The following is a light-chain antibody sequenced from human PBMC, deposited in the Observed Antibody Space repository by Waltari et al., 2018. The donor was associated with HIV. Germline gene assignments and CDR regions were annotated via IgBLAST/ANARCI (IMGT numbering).Light chain of an antibody. CDR3: QSYDSSNHAV. V-gene: IGLV6-57*03. CDR2: GDN. J-gene: IGLJ3*02. CDR1: SGSIASNY. Sequence: NFMLTQPHSVSESPGKTVTVSCTRSSGSIASNYVQWYHQRPGSAPTTVIYGDNQRPSGFPDRFSGSIDSSSNSASLTISGLKTEDEADYYCQSYDSSNHAVFGGGTKLTVL.